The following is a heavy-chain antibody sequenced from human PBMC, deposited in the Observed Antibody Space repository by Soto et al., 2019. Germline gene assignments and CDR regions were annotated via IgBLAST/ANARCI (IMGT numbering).Heavy chain of an antibody. J-gene: IGHJ4*02. CDR1: GGSLSNFY. V-gene: IGHV4-59*01. CDR3: VRSGHTFGGVI. Sequence: QVQLQESGPGLVKPSETLSLTCTVSGGSLSNFYGSWIRQLPGKGLEWIGYMYYSGSSNYNASLKSRVTISIDTSKNQTSLKLSLVTAADTAVYYCVRSGHTFGGVIWGQGTLVTVSS. D-gene: IGHD3-16*01. CDR2: MYYSGSS.